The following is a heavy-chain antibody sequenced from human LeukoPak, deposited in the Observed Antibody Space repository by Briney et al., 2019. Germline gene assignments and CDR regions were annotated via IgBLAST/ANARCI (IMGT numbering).Heavy chain of an antibody. J-gene: IGHJ4*02. CDR1: GFTFSSYW. D-gene: IGHD6-19*01. CDR3: ARQWLVHFDY. CDR2: IKQDGSEK. V-gene: IGHV3-7*01. Sequence: PGGSLRLSCAGSGFTFSSYWMSWVRQAPGKGLEWVANIKQDGSEKHYVDSVKGRFTISRDNAKNSLYLQMNSLRAEDTAVYYCARQWLVHFDYWGQGTLVTVSS.